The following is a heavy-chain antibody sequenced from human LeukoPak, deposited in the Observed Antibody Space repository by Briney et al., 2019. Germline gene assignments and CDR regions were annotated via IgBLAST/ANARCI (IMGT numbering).Heavy chain of an antibody. V-gene: IGHV4-31*03. Sequence: ASQTLSLTCTVSGGSISSGGYYWSWIRQHPGKGLEWIGYIYYSGSTYYNPSLKSRVTISVDTSKNQFSLKLSSVTAADTAVYYCASSYSTSAQKIDYWGQGTLVTVSS. CDR2: IYYSGST. CDR3: ASSYSTSAQKIDY. D-gene: IGHD6-6*01. CDR1: GGSISSGGYY. J-gene: IGHJ4*02.